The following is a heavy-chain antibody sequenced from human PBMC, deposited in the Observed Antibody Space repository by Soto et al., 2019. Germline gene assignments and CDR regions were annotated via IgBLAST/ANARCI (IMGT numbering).Heavy chain of an antibody. V-gene: IGHV5-10-1*01. CDR3: ARLARDPGYCSSTSCYRRGNWFDP. J-gene: IGHJ5*02. CDR2: IDPSDSYT. Sequence: GESLKISCKGSGYSFTSYWISWVRQMPGTGLEWMGRIDPSDSYTNYSPSFQGHVTISVDKSISTAYLQWSSLKASDTAMYYCARLARDPGYCSSTSCYRRGNWFDPWGQGTLVTVSS. D-gene: IGHD2-2*02. CDR1: GYSFTSYW.